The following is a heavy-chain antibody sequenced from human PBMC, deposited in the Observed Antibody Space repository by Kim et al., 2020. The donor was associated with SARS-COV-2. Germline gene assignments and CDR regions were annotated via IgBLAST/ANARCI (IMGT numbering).Heavy chain of an antibody. D-gene: IGHD6-13*01. CDR3: ARRAVGSLYYFDS. Sequence: GGSLRLSCAASGFTFSNYDMHWVRQAPGKGPEWVALISYDGSSKYYADSVRGRFTISRDNSKNTLYLQVNSLRAEDTASYYCARRAVGSLYYFDSWGQGTLVTVSS. V-gene: IGHV3-30*03. CDR2: ISYDGSSK. CDR1: GFTFSNYD. J-gene: IGHJ4*02.